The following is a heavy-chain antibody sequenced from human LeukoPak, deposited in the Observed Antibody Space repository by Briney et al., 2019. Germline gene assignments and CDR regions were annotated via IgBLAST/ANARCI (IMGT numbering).Heavy chain of an antibody. CDR2: FHFSGST. CDR3: ARGRYYYDSSGYYYYFDY. V-gene: IGHV4-39*07. J-gene: IGHJ4*02. Sequence: SETLSLTSSVSGASVTMGSYYWAWIRQPPGKGLEWIGTFHFSGSTYYNPSLKSRVTISVDTSKNSVSLKLSSVTAADTAVYYCARGRYYYDSSGYYYYFDYWGQGTLVTVSS. D-gene: IGHD3-22*01. CDR1: GASVTMGSYY.